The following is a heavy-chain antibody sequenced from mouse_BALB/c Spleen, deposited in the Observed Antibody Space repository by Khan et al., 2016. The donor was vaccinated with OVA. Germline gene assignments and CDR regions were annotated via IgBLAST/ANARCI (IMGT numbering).Heavy chain of an antibody. CDR3: ARGAITSHSMDY. V-gene: IGHV1-76*01. D-gene: IGHD1-1*01. CDR2: IYPGTGST. J-gene: IGHJ4*01. Sequence: QVQLKQSGAELVRPGASVRLSCKTTGYIFTSYWIHWVKQRSGQGLEWIARIYPGTGSTYYNEIFKGKATLTADKSSNTAYMQLSSLKYEDSTVSVCARGAITSHSMDYWGQGTSVTVSS. CDR1: GYIFTSYW.